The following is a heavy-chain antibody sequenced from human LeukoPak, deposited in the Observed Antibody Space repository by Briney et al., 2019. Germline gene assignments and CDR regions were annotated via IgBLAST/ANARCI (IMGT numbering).Heavy chain of an antibody. CDR1: GYTFTVYY. V-gene: IGHV1-2*02. CDR3: ARWRWEDTANHQWVAFDY. CDR2: IYPNIGGT. J-gene: IGHJ4*02. Sequence: ASVKDSCKASGYTFTVYYMHCVPQTPGQGLEWMGWIYPNIGGTYYTQKFQGRVTMTRDTSISTAYMELSRLRSDDTAVYYCARWRWEDTANHQWVAFDYWGQGTLVTVSS. D-gene: IGHD5-18*01.